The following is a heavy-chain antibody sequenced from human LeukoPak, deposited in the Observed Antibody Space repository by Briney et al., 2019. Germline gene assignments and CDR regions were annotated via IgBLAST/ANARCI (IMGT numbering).Heavy chain of an antibody. J-gene: IGHJ5*02. Sequence: SETLSLTCTVSGGSISSSSYYWGWIRQPPGKGLEWVGSIYYSGSTYYNPSPKSRVTISVGTSKNQFSLKLSSVTAADTAVYYCARQKGDFWSGYSHNWFDPWGQGTLVTVSS. V-gene: IGHV4-39*01. D-gene: IGHD3-3*01. CDR1: GGSISSSSYY. CDR2: IYYSGST. CDR3: ARQKGDFWSGYSHNWFDP.